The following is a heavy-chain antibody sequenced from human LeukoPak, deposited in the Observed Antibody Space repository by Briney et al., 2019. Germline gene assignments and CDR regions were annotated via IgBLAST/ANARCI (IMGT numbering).Heavy chain of an antibody. CDR2: IYYSGST. Sequence: ASETLSLTYTVSGGSISSSSYYWGWIRQPPGKGLEWIGSIYYSGSTYYNPSLKSRVTIPVDTSKNQFSLKLSAVTAADTAVYYCATPWWGKGFDYLGQGTLVTVSS. V-gene: IGHV4-39*01. CDR3: ATPWWGKGFDY. CDR1: GGSISSSSYY. J-gene: IGHJ4*02. D-gene: IGHD2-15*01.